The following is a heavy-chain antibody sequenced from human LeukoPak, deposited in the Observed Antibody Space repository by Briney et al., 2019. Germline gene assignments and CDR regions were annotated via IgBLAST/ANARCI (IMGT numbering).Heavy chain of an antibody. J-gene: IGHJ5*02. CDR2: INPNSGGT. D-gene: IGHD2-2*01. CDR1: GYTFTGYY. Sequence: ASVKVSCKASGYTFTGYYMHWVRQAPGQGLEWMGWINPNSGGTNYAQKFQGRVTMTRDTSISTAYMELSRLRSDDTAVYYCARARSTIVVVPAAHQPNWFDPRGQGTLVTVSS. CDR3: ARARSTIVVVPAAHQPNWFDP. V-gene: IGHV1-2*02.